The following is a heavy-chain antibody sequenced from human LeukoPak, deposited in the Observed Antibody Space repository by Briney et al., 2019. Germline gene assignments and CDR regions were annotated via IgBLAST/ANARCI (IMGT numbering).Heavy chain of an antibody. V-gene: IGHV3-30*18. CDR1: GFTFSSYG. D-gene: IGHD6-19*01. J-gene: IGHJ4*02. CDR2: ISYDGSNK. CDR3: AKDYGDSSGCGD. Sequence: PGGSLRLSCAASGFTFSSYGMHWVRQAPGKGLEWVAVISYDGSNKYYADSVKGRFTISRDNSKNTLYLQMNSLRAEDTAVYYCAKDYGDSSGCGDWGQGTLVTVSS.